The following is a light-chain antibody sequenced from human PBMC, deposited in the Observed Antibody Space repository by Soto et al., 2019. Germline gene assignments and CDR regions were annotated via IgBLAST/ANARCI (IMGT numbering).Light chain of an antibody. CDR2: DVS. Sequence: QSVLTQPASVSGSPGQSITISCTGTSSDVGGYNYVSWYQQYPGKVPKLMIYDVSYRPSGVSNRFSGSKSGNTASLTISGLQAEDEADYYCSSYTCSSTYVFGTGTKVTVL. CDR1: SSDVGGYNY. CDR3: SSYTCSSTYV. V-gene: IGLV2-14*01. J-gene: IGLJ1*01.